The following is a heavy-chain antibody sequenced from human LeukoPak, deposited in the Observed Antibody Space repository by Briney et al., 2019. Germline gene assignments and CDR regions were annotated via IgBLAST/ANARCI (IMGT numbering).Heavy chain of an antibody. CDR1: GGSFSGYY. D-gene: IGHD1-14*01. Sequence: SETLSLTCGVHGGSFSGYYYNWIRQSPGKGLEWIAEINHTGSTNYNPSLRGRDTISIDTSKNQFSLKLNSVTAADTAVYYCARGGYNINWMKDATDYWGQGTLVTVSS. CDR3: ARGGYNINWMKDATDY. J-gene: IGHJ4*02. CDR2: INHTGST. V-gene: IGHV4-34*01.